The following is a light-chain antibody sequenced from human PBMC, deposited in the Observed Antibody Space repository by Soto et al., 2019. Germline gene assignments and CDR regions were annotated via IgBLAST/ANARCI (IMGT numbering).Light chain of an antibody. V-gene: IGKV4-1*01. CDR2: WAS. Sequence: DIVMTQSPDSLAVPLGERVSINCRSSRSVLNSSNKRNNITWFQQKPRQPPRLLIYWASTREVGVPDRFSGSGSGTDFTLTINNLQAEDVAVYFCHQHYITPPTFGQGTKVEIK. J-gene: IGKJ1*01. CDR3: HQHYITPPT. CDR1: RSVLNSSNKRNN.